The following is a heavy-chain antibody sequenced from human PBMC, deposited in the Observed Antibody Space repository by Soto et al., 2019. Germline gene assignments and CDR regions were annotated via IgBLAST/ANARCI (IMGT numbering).Heavy chain of an antibody. CDR2: INHRGST. V-gene: IGHV4-34*01. CDR1: GGSFSGYY. CDR3: ARRRITVTTHFDY. Sequence: SATLSLTCGVYGGSFSGYYWSGIRQSPEKGLEWIGEINHRGSTNYNPSLKSRVTISLDTSKIQFSLKLISVTAADTAVYYCARRRITVTTHFDYWGQGTLVTVSS. D-gene: IGHD4-17*01. J-gene: IGHJ4*02.